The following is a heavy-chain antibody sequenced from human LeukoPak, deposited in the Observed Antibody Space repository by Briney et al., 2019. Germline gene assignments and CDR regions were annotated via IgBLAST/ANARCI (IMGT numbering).Heavy chain of an antibody. CDR3: ARHQSDYGDPSFDY. V-gene: IGHV4-59*08. Sequence: PSETLSLTCSVSGGSISRYYWSWIRQPPGKGLEWIGYIDYTGDTNYNPSLESRVTISVDTSKNQFSLKLSSVTAADTAVYYCARHQSDYGDPSFDYWGQGTLVTVSS. J-gene: IGHJ4*02. CDR1: GGSISRYY. D-gene: IGHD4-17*01. CDR2: IDYTGDT.